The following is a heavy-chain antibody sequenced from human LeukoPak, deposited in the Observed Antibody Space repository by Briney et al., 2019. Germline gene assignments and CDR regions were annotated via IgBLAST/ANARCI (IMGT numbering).Heavy chain of an antibody. Sequence: GGSLRLSCAASGFTFSSYAMSWVRQAPGKGLEWVSAISGSGGSTYYADSVKGRFTISRDNSKNTLYLQMNSLRAEDTAVYYCAKTQFNYYDSSGYSDYWGQGTLVTVSS. D-gene: IGHD3-22*01. J-gene: IGHJ4*02. CDR3: AKTQFNYYDSSGYSDY. V-gene: IGHV3-23*01. CDR1: GFTFSSYA. CDR2: ISGSGGST.